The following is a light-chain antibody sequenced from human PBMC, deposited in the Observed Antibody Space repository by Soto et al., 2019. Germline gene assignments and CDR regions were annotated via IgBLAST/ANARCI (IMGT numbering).Light chain of an antibody. Sequence: DIQITPSPSTLSASVGDRGTNHFPASQSISSWLAWYQQKPGKAPKLLIYDASSLESGVPSRFSGSGSGTEFTLTISSLQPDDFATYYCQQYNSYSWTFGQGTKVDIK. V-gene: IGKV1-5*01. CDR1: QSISSW. CDR3: QQYNSYSWT. CDR2: DAS. J-gene: IGKJ1*01.